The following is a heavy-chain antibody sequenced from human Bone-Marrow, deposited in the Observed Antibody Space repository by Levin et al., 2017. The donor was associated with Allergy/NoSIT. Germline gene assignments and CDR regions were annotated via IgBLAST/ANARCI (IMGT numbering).Heavy chain of an antibody. D-gene: IGHD4-17*01. CDR1: GFTFSSYA. Sequence: GGSLILSCAASGFTFSSYAMHWVRQAPGKGLEWVAVISYDGSNKYYADSVKGRFTISRDNSKNTLYLQMNSLRAEDTAVYYCARAADYGDYMDVWGKGTTVTVSS. V-gene: IGHV3-30-3*01. J-gene: IGHJ6*03. CDR3: ARAADYGDYMDV. CDR2: ISYDGSNK.